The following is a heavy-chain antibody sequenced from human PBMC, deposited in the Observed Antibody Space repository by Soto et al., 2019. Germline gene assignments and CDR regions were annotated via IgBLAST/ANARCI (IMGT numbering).Heavy chain of an antibody. CDR2: INAGNGNT. CDR1: GYTFTSYA. V-gene: IGHV1-3*01. D-gene: IGHD2-21*01. CDR3: APHSGGECYLFCN. J-gene: IGHJ4*02. Sequence: VKVSCKASGYTFTSYAMHWVRQAPGQRLEWMGWINAGNGNTKFSQKFQGRVTITRDTSASTAYMELSSPRSEDTALYYCAPHSGGECYLFCNWGQGTLATVSS.